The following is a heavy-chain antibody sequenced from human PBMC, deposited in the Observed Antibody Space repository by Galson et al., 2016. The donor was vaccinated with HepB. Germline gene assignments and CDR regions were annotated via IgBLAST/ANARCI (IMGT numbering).Heavy chain of an antibody. J-gene: IGHJ5*02. CDR2: ISPYNGNT. V-gene: IGHV1-18*01. Sequence: SVKVSCKASGYTFSGHGIAWVRQAPGLGLEWMGYISPYNGNTDYAQTFQGRITMTTDASTSTAYMEVRSLKSDDTAVYYCARSGIIRVNWFDPWGQGTLVIVSS. CDR1: GYTFSGHG. CDR3: ARSGIIRVNWFDP. D-gene: IGHD3-10*01.